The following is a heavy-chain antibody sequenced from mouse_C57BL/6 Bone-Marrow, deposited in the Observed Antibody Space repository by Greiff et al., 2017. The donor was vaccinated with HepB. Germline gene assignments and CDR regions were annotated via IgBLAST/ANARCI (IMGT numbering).Heavy chain of an antibody. Sequence: VQLQQPGAELVKPGASVKMSCKASGYTFTSYWITWVKQRPGQGLEWIGDIYPGSGSTNYNEKFKSKATLTVDTSSSTAYMQLSSLTSEDSAVYYCAREVTTVVATNWYFDVWGTGTTVTVSS. CDR1: GYTFTSYW. CDR2: IYPGSGST. CDR3: AREVTTVVATNWYFDV. J-gene: IGHJ1*03. D-gene: IGHD1-1*01. V-gene: IGHV1-55*01.